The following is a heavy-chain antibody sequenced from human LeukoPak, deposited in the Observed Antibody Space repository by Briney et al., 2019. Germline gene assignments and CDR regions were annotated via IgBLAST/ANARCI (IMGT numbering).Heavy chain of an antibody. CDR3: ARDTGMITFGGVIVNFDY. Sequence: VASVKVSCKASGYTFTGYYMTWVRRAPGQGREGMGWINANSGGTNYAQKFQGRVPMTRDTSISPAYMELSRLRSDDTAVYYCARDTGMITFGGVIVNFDYWGQGTLVTVSS. J-gene: IGHJ4*02. CDR2: INANSGGT. V-gene: IGHV1-2*02. CDR1: GYTFTGYY. D-gene: IGHD3-16*02.